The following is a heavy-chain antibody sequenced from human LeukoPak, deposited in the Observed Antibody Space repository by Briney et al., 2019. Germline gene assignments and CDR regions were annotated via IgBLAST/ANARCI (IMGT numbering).Heavy chain of an antibody. Sequence: GASLKISCKGSGYSFTSYWIGWVRPMPGKGLEWMGIIYPGDSDTRYSPSFQGQVTISADKSISTAYLQWSSLKASDTAMYYCARRYCSSTSCHGGFDYWGQGTLVTVSS. CDR3: ARRYCSSTSCHGGFDY. J-gene: IGHJ4*02. D-gene: IGHD2-2*01. V-gene: IGHV5-51*01. CDR1: GYSFTSYW. CDR2: IYPGDSDT.